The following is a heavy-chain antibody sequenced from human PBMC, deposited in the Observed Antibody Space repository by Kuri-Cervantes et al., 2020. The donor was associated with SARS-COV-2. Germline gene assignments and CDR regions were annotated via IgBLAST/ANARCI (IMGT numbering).Heavy chain of an antibody. CDR3: ARGYEARYSSSWYLDY. CDR1: GFTVSSNY. J-gene: IGHJ4*02. CDR2: IYGGGST. V-gene: IGHV3-53*01. D-gene: IGHD6-13*01. Sequence: GGSLRLSCAAPGFTVSSNYMSWVRQAPGKGLEWVSIIYGGGSTYYADSVKGRFTISRDNSKNTLYLQMNSMRAEDTAVYYCARGYEARYSSSWYLDYWGQGTLVTVSS.